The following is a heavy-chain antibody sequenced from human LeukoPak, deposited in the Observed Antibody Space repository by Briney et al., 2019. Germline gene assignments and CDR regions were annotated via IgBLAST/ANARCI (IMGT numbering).Heavy chain of an antibody. V-gene: IGHV4-34*01. D-gene: IGHD3-10*01. Sequence: PSETLSLTCAVYGGSFSGYYWGWIRQPPGKGLEWIGEINHSGSTNYNPSLKSRVTISVDTSKNQFSLKLSSVTAADTAVYYCARAPFYYYGSGSYSFDYWSQGTLVTVSS. J-gene: IGHJ4*02. CDR3: ARAPFYYYGSGSYSFDY. CDR1: GGSFSGYY. CDR2: INHSGST.